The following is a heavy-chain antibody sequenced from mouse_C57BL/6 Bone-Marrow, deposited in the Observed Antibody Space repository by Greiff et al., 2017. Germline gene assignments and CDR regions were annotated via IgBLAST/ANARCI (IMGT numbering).Heavy chain of an antibody. CDR2: ISSGSSTI. J-gene: IGHJ2*01. CDR1: GFTFSDYG. Sequence: EVKLVESGGGLVKPGGSLKLSCAAPGFTFSDYGMHWVRQAPEKGLEWVAYISSGSSTIYYADTVKGRFTISRDNAKNTLFLQMTSLRAEDTAMYYCARGPDDWGQGTTLTVSS. V-gene: IGHV5-17*01. CDR3: ARGPDD.